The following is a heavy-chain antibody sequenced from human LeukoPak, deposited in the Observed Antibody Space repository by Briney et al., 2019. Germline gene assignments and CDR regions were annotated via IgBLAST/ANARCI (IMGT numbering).Heavy chain of an antibody. CDR3: ARAYIAAAGTYDY. V-gene: IGHV3-21*01. J-gene: IGHJ4*02. CDR2: ISSSSSYI. CDR1: GFTFSSYS. D-gene: IGHD6-13*01. Sequence: PGGSVRLSCAASGFTFSSYSMNWVRQAPGKGLEWVSSISSSSSYIYYADSVKGRFTISRDSAKNSLYLQMNSLRAEDTAVYYCARAYIAAAGTYDYWGQGTLVTVSS.